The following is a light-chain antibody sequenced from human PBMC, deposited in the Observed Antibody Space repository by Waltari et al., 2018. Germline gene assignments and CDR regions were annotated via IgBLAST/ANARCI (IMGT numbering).Light chain of an antibody. V-gene: IGLV2-23*01. Sequence: QSALTQPASVSGSPGQSITISCTGTSSDVGPYNFSSWYQQNPGKAPKLMIYEGKKRPSGVSNRFSGSKAGNTASLTISGLQAEDEADYYCYSYAGSGTWVFGGGTKLTVL. J-gene: IGLJ3*02. CDR2: EGK. CDR1: SSDVGPYNF. CDR3: YSYAGSGTWV.